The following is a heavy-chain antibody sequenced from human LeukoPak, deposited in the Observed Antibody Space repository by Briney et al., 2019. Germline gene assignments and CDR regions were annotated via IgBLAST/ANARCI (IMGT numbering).Heavy chain of an antibody. Sequence: SETLSLTCAVYGGSFSGYYWSWIRQPPGKGLGWIGSIYYSGSTYYNPSLKSRVTISVDTSKNQFSLKLSSVTAADTAVYYCASIHPTYDFWSGYCRYWGQGTLVTVSS. J-gene: IGHJ4*02. CDR1: GGSFSGYY. V-gene: IGHV4-34*01. CDR2: IYYSGST. CDR3: ASIHPTYDFWSGYCRY. D-gene: IGHD3-3*01.